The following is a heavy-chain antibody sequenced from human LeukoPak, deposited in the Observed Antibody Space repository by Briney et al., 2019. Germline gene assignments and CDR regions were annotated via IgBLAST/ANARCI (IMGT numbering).Heavy chain of an antibody. D-gene: IGHD3-10*01. CDR1: GFTFSSYA. V-gene: IGHV3-23*01. CDR2: ISGSGGST. CDR3: AKDQYGSGSYYFDAFDI. J-gene: IGHJ3*02. Sequence: GGSLRLSCAASGFTFSSYAMSWVRQAPGKGLEWVSAISGSGGSTYYADSVKGRFTISRDNSKNTLYLQMNSLRAEDTAVYYCAKDQYGSGSYYFDAFDIWGQGTMVTVSS.